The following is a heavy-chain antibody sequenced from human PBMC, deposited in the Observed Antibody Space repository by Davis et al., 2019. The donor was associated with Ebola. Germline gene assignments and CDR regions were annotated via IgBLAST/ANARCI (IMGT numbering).Heavy chain of an antibody. CDR2: IYYSGST. Sequence: MPSETLSLTYTVSGGSISSYYWSWIRQPPGKGLEWIGYIYYSGSTNYNPSLKSRVTISVDTSKNQFSLKLSSVTAADTAVYYCARIKGLHRWNYFDYWGQGTLVTVSS. V-gene: IGHV4-59*08. D-gene: IGHD4-11*01. CDR1: GGSISSYY. J-gene: IGHJ4*02. CDR3: ARIKGLHRWNYFDY.